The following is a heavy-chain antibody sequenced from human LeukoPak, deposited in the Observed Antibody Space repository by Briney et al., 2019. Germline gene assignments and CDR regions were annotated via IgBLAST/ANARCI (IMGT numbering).Heavy chain of an antibody. V-gene: IGHV3-30-3*01. D-gene: IGHD3-16*01. CDR2: ISFDGSNK. Sequence: GGSLRLSCAASGFTFSSYTIHWVRQPPGKGLEWVAVISFDGSNKYYADSVKGRFTISRDNSKNTLYLQMNSLRAEDTAVYYCVREELGSSLGFDPWGQGTLVTVSS. CDR1: GFTFSSYT. J-gene: IGHJ5*02. CDR3: VREELGSSLGFDP.